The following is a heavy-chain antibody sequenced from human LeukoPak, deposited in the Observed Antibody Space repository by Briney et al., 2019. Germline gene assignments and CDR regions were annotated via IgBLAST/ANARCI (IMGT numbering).Heavy chain of an antibody. J-gene: IGHJ3*02. D-gene: IGHD3-22*01. CDR3: AKSYDTSGRRAFDI. Sequence: GGSLRLSCVASGFTFSGYAMSWVRQAPGKGLEWVSAISIDGSHTYYADSVKGRFTISRDNSKNTLYLQMNSLRAEETAVYYCAKSYDTSGRRAFDIWGQGTMVTVSS. CDR1: GFTFSGYA. V-gene: IGHV3-23*01. CDR2: ISIDGSHT.